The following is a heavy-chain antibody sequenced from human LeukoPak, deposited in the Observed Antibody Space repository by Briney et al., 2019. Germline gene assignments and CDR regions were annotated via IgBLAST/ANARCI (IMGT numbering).Heavy chain of an antibody. CDR2: ISSNGGST. V-gene: IGHV3-64*01. D-gene: IGHD5-12*01. CDR3: ARDSGYDPRGGDY. Sequence: GGSLRLSCAASGFTFSSYAMHWVRQAPGKGLEYVSAISSNGGSTYYANSVEGRFTISRDNSKNTLYLQMGSLRAEDMAVYYCARDSGYDPRGGDYWGQGTLVTVSS. CDR1: GFTFSSYA. J-gene: IGHJ4*02.